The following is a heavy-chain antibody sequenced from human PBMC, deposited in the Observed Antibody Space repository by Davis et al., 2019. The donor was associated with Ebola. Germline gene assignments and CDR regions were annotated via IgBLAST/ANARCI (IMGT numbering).Heavy chain of an antibody. Sequence: PSETLSLTCIVSGGSISSSSYYWGWIRQPPGKGLEWIGSIYYSGSTYYNPSLKSRVTISVDTSKNQFSLKLSSVTAADTAVYYCARLGRYYDSSAYFDYWGQGTLVTVSS. CDR3: ARLGRYYDSSAYFDY. CDR1: GGSISSSSYY. D-gene: IGHD3-22*01. CDR2: IYYSGST. J-gene: IGHJ4*02. V-gene: IGHV4-39*01.